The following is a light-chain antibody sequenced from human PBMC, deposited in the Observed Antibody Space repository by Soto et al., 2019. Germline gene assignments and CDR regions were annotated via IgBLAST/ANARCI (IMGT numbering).Light chain of an antibody. CDR2: GAF. CDR1: QSVGGRR. Sequence: EIVLTQSPGTLSLSPGERATLSCRASQSVGGRRLAWYQQKPGQAPRLLIYGAFNRPTGIPDRFSGSGSGTDFTLTISRLEPEDFALYYCQQYGNSRTFGQGTKVDIK. CDR3: QQYGNSRT. V-gene: IGKV3-20*01. J-gene: IGKJ1*01.